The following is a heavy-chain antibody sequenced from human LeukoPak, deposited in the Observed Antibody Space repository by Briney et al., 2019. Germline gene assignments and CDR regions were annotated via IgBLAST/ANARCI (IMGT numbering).Heavy chain of an antibody. CDR2: ISSSGSTI. CDR1: GFTISSNY. CDR3: ARSSGYCSSTSCREYFQH. Sequence: GGSLRLSCAASGFTISSNYMTWVRQAPGKGLEWVSYISSSGSTIYYADSVKGRFTISRDSAKNSLYLQMNSLRAEDTAVYYCARSSGYCSSTSCREYFQHWGQGTLVTVSS. V-gene: IGHV3-48*03. J-gene: IGHJ1*01. D-gene: IGHD2-2*01.